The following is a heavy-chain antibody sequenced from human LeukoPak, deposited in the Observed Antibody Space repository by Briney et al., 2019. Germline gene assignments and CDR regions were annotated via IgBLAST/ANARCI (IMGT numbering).Heavy chain of an antibody. D-gene: IGHD6-13*01. Sequence: WASVKVSCKASGYTFTSYDINWVRQATGQGLEWMGWMNPNSGNTGYAQKFQGRVTMTRNTSISTAYMELSSLRSEDTAVYYCARGSYSSSWYHGTGYYYYYGMDVWGQGTTVTVSS. V-gene: IGHV1-8*01. CDR2: MNPNSGNT. CDR1: GYTFTSYD. J-gene: IGHJ6*02. CDR3: ARGSYSSSWYHGTGYYYYYGMDV.